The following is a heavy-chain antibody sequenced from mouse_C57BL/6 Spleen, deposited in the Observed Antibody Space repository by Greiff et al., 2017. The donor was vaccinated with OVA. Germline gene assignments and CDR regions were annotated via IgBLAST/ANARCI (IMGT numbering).Heavy chain of an antibody. D-gene: IGHD2-3*01. V-gene: IGHV1-15*01. CDR3: TWGLLSKD. CDR2: IDPETGGT. CDR1: GYTFTDYE. Sequence: QVQLQQSGAELVRPGASVTLSCKASGYTFTDYEMHWVKQTPVHGLEWIGAIDPETGGTAYNQKFKGKAILTADKSSSTAYMELRSLTSEDSAVYYCTWGLLSKDWGQGTLVTVSA. J-gene: IGHJ3*01.